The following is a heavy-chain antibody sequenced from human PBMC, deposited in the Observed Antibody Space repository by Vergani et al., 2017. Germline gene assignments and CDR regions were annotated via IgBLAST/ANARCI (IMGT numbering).Heavy chain of an antibody. CDR1: GFTFSSYG. CDR2: ISSSGSTI. V-gene: IGHV3-48*04. J-gene: IGHJ6*02. CDR3: ARALLYYDFWTGSLAGMDV. D-gene: IGHD3-3*01. Sequence: VQLVESGGGVVQPGRSLRLSCAASGFTFSSYGMNWVRQAPGKGLEWVSYISSSGSTIYYADSVKGRFTISRDNAKNSLYLQMNSLRAEDTAVYYCARALLYYDFWTGSLAGMDVWGQGTTVTVSS.